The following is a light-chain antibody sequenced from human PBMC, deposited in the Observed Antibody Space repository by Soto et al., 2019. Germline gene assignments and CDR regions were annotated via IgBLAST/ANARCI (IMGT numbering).Light chain of an antibody. CDR3: QQYDNLPLT. J-gene: IGKJ4*01. V-gene: IGKV1-33*01. CDR1: LDISNY. Sequence: IRMSQSPSSVYASXGDRVTISFQTSLDISNYLNVYQQRPRTPPKIXXYDASNLEQGAPSSFSGSGSATDFTSTISSRQPEDIATYYRQQYDNLPLTFGGGTKVDIK. CDR2: DAS.